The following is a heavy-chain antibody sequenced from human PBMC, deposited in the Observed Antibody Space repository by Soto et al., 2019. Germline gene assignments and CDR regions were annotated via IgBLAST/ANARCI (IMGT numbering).Heavy chain of an antibody. Sequence: QVQLVQSGAELKTPGASVNISCTASGFTFSDNLINWVRKIPGQGLEWMGWLNPETGNTRYSETFQGRVTISRHPSASIAYLELSGLENEDTALYFCARDIQSVGPRANVAFDVWGQGSMINVSS. V-gene: IGHV1-3*01. CDR1: GFTFSDNL. J-gene: IGHJ3*01. D-gene: IGHD5-18*01. CDR2: LNPETGNT. CDR3: ARDIQSVGPRANVAFDV.